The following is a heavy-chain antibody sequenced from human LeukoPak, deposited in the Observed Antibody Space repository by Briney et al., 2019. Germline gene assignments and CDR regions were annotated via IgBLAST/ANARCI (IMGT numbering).Heavy chain of an antibody. CDR1: GFTFSSYS. CDR3: ARDGRYNWGIDY. CDR2: IYYSGST. Sequence: PGGSLRLSCAASGFTFSSYSMNWVRQAPGKGLEWIGSIYYSGSTYYNPSLKSRVTISVDTSKNQFSLKLSSVTAADTAVYYCARDGRYNWGIDYWGQGTLVTVSS. V-gene: IGHV4-39*07. D-gene: IGHD1-20*01. J-gene: IGHJ4*02.